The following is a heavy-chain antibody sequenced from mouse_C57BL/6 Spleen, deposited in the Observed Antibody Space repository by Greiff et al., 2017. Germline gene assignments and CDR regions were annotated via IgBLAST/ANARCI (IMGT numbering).Heavy chain of an antibody. CDR2: IRLKSDNYAT. Sequence: EVMLVESGGGLVQPGGSMKLSCVASGFTFSNYWMNWVRQSPEKGLEWVAQIRLKSDNYATHYAESVQGRFTISRDDSKSSVYLQMNNLRAEDTGIYYCTAGPLGTRDYWGQGTTLTVSS. V-gene: IGHV6-3*01. CDR3: TAGPLGTRDY. D-gene: IGHD6-1*01. J-gene: IGHJ2*01. CDR1: GFTFSNYW.